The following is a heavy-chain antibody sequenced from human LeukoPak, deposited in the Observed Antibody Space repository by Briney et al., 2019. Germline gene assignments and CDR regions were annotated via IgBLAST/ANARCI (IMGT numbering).Heavy chain of an antibody. CDR1: GYTFTGYY. CDR3: ARDLYDILTGYYWFDP. CDR2: INPNSGGT. Sequence: ASVKVSCKASGYTFTGYYMHWVRQAPGQGLGWMGWINPNSGGTNYAQKFQGRVTMTRDTSISTAYMELSRLRSDDTAVYYCARDLYDILTGYYWFDPWGQGTLVTVSS. J-gene: IGHJ5*02. D-gene: IGHD3-9*01. V-gene: IGHV1-2*02.